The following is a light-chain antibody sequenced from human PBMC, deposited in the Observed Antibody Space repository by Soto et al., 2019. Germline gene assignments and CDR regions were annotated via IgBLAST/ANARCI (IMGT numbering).Light chain of an antibody. V-gene: IGKV1-17*01. Sequence: DILMSQSPSSLSASVGDRVTITCRASQGIRNDLGWYQQKPGKAPKRLIYDASSLESGVPSRFSGSGSGTDFTLTISSLQPDDFATYYCQQYNSYWTVGQGTKVDIK. CDR3: QQYNSYWT. J-gene: IGKJ1*01. CDR1: QGIRND. CDR2: DAS.